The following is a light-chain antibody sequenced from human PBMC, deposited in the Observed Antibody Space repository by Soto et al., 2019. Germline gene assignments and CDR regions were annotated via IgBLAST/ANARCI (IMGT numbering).Light chain of an antibody. Sequence: EIVMAQSPGTLSVSPGERATLSCRASQSVSSKLAWYQQQPGQSPRLLIYGTSSRATGIPARFSGSGSGTEFTLTISNVHSEDFGVYYCQQYGNWPPFSVGQGTRLEVK. CDR3: QQYGNWPPFS. J-gene: IGKJ5*01. CDR2: GTS. V-gene: IGKV3-15*01. CDR1: QSVSSK.